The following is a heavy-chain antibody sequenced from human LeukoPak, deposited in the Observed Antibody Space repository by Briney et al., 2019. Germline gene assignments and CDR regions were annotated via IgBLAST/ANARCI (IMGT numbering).Heavy chain of an antibody. D-gene: IGHD2-21*02. J-gene: IGHJ5*02. Sequence: PGGSLRLSCTASGFSFSTFAMAWVRQAPGRGLDWVSGVYAGGSVANYADSVKVRFTIARDNSKNPLYLQMNYLRVEDMAVYYCAKDLTFGDGRWEFDAWGQGSLVTVSS. CDR3: AKDLTFGDGRWEFDA. V-gene: IGHV3-23*03. CDR2: VYAGGSVA. CDR1: GFSFSTFA.